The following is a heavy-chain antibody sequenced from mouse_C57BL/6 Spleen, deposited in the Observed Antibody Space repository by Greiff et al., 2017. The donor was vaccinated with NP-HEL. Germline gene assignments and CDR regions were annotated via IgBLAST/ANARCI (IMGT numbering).Heavy chain of an antibody. V-gene: IGHV1-82*01. CDR3: ASPRLGHYAMDY. J-gene: IGHJ4*01. D-gene: IGHD4-1*01. CDR2: IYPGDGDT. CDR1: GYAFSSSW. Sequence: QVQLQQSGPELVKPGASVKISCKASGYAFSSSWMNWVKQRPGKGLEWIGRIYPGDGDTNYNGKFKGKATLTADKSSSTAYMQLSSLTSEDSAVYFCASPRLGHYAMDYWGQGTSVTVSS.